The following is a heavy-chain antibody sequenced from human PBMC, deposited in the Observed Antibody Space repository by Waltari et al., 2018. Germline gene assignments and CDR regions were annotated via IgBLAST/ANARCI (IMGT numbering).Heavy chain of an antibody. CDR3: ARGRGMYSSSSGIFDY. D-gene: IGHD6-6*01. J-gene: IGHJ4*02. CDR1: GFTFSSYA. CDR2: NSYDGSKK. V-gene: IGHV3-30-3*01. Sequence: QVQLVESGGGVVQPGRSLRLSCAASGFTFSSYAMQWVRQAPGKGLEWVAVNSYDGSKKYDATSVKGRFTISRDNSKNTLYLQMNSLRSEDTAVYYCARGRGMYSSSSGIFDYWGQGTLVTVSS.